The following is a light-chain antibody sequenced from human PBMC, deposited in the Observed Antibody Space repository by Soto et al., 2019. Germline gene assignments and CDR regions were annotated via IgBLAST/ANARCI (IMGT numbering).Light chain of an antibody. CDR3: AAWDHNLSGPV. Sequence: QSVLTQPPSASGTPGQRVTIYCSGSSSNVGSNYVCWYQQLPGTAPKLLIYSDDQRPSGVPDRFSGSKSGTSASLAISGLRSEDAADYYCAAWDHNLSGPVFGGGTKLTVL. J-gene: IGLJ3*02. CDR2: SDD. V-gene: IGLV1-47*02. CDR1: SSNVGSNY.